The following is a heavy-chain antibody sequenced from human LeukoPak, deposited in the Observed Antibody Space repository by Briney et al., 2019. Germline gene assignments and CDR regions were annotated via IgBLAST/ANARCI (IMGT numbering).Heavy chain of an antibody. CDR1: GYTFTSFG. J-gene: IGHJ4*02. V-gene: IGHV1-18*01. CDR2: ISGYNGKT. Sequence: ASVKVSCKASGYTFTSFGITWVRQAPGQGLEWMGWISGYNGKTGYTQKLQGRVTMTTDTSTTTVYMELRSLRSDDTAVYYCARGLRDGYNLGYWGQGTLVTVSS. CDR3: ARGLRDGYNLGY. D-gene: IGHD5-24*01.